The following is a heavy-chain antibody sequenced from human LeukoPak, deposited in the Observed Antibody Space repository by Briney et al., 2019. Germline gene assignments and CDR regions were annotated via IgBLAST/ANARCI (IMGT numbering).Heavy chain of an antibody. CDR1: GFTFSSYA. CDR3: AKISWNYVDDGNDY. V-gene: IGHV3-23*01. Sequence: PGGSLRLSCAASGFTFSSYAMSWVRQAPGKGLEWVSAISGSGGSTYYADSVKGRFTISRGNSKNTLYLQMNSLRAEDTAVYYCAKISWNYVDDGNDYWGQATLVTVSS. CDR2: ISGSGGST. J-gene: IGHJ4*02. D-gene: IGHD1-7*01.